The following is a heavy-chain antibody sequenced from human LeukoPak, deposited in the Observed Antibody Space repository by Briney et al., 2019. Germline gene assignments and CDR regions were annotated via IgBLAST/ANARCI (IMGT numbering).Heavy chain of an antibody. CDR2: ISSSGSTI. V-gene: IGHV3-11*01. J-gene: IGHJ4*02. CDR3: ARMQKPRLRYFDWLYTLDY. Sequence: PGGSLRLSCAASGFTLSDYYMSWIRQAPGKGLEWVSYISSSGSTIYYADSVKGRFTISRDNAKNSLYLQMSSLRAEDTVVYYCARMQKPRLRYFDWLYTLDYWGQGTLVTVSS. D-gene: IGHD3-9*01. CDR1: GFTLSDYY.